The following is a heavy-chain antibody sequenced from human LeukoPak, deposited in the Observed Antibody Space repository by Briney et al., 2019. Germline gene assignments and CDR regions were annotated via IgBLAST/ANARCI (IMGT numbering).Heavy chain of an antibody. CDR2: IYYSGST. D-gene: IGHD5-18*01. V-gene: IGHV4-39*01. CDR3: ARRGYSYDYFDY. J-gene: IGHJ4*02. Sequence: SETLSLTCTVSGGSISSGNYYWGCIRQPPGKGLEWIGNIYYSGSTYYNPSLKSRVTISVDTYKNQFSLKLSSVTAADTAVYYCARRGYSYDYFDYWGQRTLVTVSS. CDR1: GGSISSGNYY.